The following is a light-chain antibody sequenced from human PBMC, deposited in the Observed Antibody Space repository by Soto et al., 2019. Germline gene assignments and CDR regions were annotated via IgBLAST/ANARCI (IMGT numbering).Light chain of an antibody. V-gene: IGKV3D-15*01. CDR3: QQYNNWPPFT. CDR1: QRVTSSY. J-gene: IGKJ5*01. CDR2: GAS. Sequence: EIVLTQSPGTLSLSPGERATLSCRASQRVTSSYLAWYQQKPGQAPRLLIYGASTRATGIPARFSGSGSGTEFTLTISSLQSEDFAVYYCQQYNNWPPFTFGQGTRLEIK.